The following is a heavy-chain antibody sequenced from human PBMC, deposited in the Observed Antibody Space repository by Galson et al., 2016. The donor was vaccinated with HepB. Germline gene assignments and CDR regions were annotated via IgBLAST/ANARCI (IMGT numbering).Heavy chain of an antibody. CDR3: ARLGITARQPFYYHFGMDV. V-gene: IGHV4-59*01. CDR1: GGSIRSYY. J-gene: IGHJ6*02. D-gene: IGHD6-6*01. CDR2: VYNSGST. Sequence: SETLSLTCTVSGGSIRSYYWSWIRQPPGQGLEWIGYVYNSGSTNYNPSLKSRVTISADTSKNQFSLKLSSMTAADTAVYYCARLGITARQPFYYHFGMDVWGQGTTVTVSS.